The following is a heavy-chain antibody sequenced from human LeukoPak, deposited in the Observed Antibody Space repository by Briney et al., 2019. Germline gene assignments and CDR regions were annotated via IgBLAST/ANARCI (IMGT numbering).Heavy chain of an antibody. CDR3: ARDVPFDY. J-gene: IGHJ4*02. CDR1: GGSISSYY. Sequence: SETLSLTCTVSGGSISSYYWSWIRQPPGKGLEWIGYIYYSGSTNYNPSLKSRVTISVDTSKNQFSLKLSSVTAADTAVYYCARDVPFDYWGQGTLVTVSS. D-gene: IGHD2-2*01. V-gene: IGHV4-59*01. CDR2: IYYSGST.